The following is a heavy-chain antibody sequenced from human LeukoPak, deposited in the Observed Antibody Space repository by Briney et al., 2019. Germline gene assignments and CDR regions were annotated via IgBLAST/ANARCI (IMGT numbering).Heavy chain of an antibody. D-gene: IGHD4-23*01. CDR1: GFTISSYS. V-gene: IGHV3-48*01. CDR2: ISSSSSTI. J-gene: IGHJ6*03. Sequence: VQPGGSLRLSCAASGFTISSYSMNWVRQAPGKGLEWVSYISSSSSTIYYADSVKGRFTISRDNAKNSLYLQMTSLSAEDTAVYYCERDRGDYGGNDYYYYYMDVWGKGTTVTVSS. CDR3: ERDRGDYGGNDYYYYYMDV.